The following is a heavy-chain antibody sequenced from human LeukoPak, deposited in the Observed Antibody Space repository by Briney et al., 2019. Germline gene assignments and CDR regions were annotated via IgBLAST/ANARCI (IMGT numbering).Heavy chain of an antibody. CDR2: IKQDGSEK. CDR1: GFTFSSYS. J-gene: IGHJ4*02. V-gene: IGHV3-7*03. CDR3: ARVRGSGSRDY. D-gene: IGHD3-10*01. Sequence: PGGSLRLSCVVSGFTFSSYSMSWVRQAPGKGLEWVANIKQDGSEKYNVDSVKGRFTISRDNAKNSLYLQMNSLRDEDTAVYYCARVRGSGSRDYWGQGSLVTVSS.